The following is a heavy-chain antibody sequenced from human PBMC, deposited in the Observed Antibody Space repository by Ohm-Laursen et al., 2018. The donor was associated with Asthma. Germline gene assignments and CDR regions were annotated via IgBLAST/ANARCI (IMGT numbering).Heavy chain of an antibody. D-gene: IGHD4-17*01. Sequence: SLRLSCAASGFTFSSYSMNWVRQAPGKGLEWVAVISYDGSNKYYADSVKGRFTISRDNSKNTLYLQMNSLRAEDTAVYYCARQNYGDYSFDYWGQGTLVTVSS. CDR1: GFTFSSYS. CDR2: ISYDGSNK. V-gene: IGHV3-30*03. CDR3: ARQNYGDYSFDY. J-gene: IGHJ4*02.